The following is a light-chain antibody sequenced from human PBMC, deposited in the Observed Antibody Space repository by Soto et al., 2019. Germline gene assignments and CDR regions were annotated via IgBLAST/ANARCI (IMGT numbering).Light chain of an antibody. V-gene: IGKV3-15*01. CDR2: GAS. CDR1: QSVSSN. CDR3: QQYNNWPPAIT. Sequence: EIVMTQSPATLSVSPGERATLSCRASQSVSSNLAWYQQKPGQAPRLLIYGASTRATGIPARFSGSGSGTEFTLTISSLQSGDLAVYYCQQYNNWPPAITFGQGTRLEIK. J-gene: IGKJ5*01.